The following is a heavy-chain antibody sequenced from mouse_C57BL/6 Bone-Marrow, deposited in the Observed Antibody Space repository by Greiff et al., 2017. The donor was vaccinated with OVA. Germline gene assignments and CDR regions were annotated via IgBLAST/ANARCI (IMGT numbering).Heavy chain of an antibody. V-gene: IGHV14-3*01. CDR1: GFNFKNTY. CDR2: IDPANGNT. D-gene: IGHD2-4*01. J-gene: IGHJ3*01. CDR3: ARSRDYDWYAY. Sequence: VQLQQSVAELVRPGASVKLSCTASGFNFKNTYMHWVKQRPEQGLEWIGSIDPANGNTKYAPKFKGKATITADPSSNTAYLQLSSLTSEDTAIYYCARSRDYDWYAYWGQGTLVTVSA.